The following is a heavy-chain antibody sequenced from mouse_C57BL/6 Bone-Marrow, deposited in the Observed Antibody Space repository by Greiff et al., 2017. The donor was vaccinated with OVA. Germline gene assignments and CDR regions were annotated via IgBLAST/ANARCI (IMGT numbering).Heavy chain of an antibody. J-gene: IGHJ1*03. V-gene: IGHV1-53*01. D-gene: IGHD2-5*01. CDR3: ARWTIVTTGWYFDV. CDR2: INPSNGGT. Sequence: VQLQQPGTELVKPGASVKLSCKASGYTFTSYWMHWVKQRPGQGLEWIGNINPSNGGTNYNEKFKSKATLTVDKSSSTAYMQLSSLTSEDSAVYYCARWTIVTTGWYFDVWGTGTTVTVSS. CDR1: GYTFTSYW.